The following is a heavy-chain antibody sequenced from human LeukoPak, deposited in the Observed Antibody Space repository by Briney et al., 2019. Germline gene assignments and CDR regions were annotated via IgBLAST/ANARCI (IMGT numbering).Heavy chain of an antibody. D-gene: IGHD7-27*01. Sequence: SETLSLTCTVSGGSISSYYWSWIRQPPGKGLEWIGYVYYSGTTNHNPSLKSRVTISVDTSKNQFSLKLSSVTAADTAVYYCAREGWGYYFDFWGQGTLVTVSS. J-gene: IGHJ4*02. CDR2: VYYSGTT. CDR1: GGSISSYY. CDR3: AREGWGYYFDF. V-gene: IGHV4-59*01.